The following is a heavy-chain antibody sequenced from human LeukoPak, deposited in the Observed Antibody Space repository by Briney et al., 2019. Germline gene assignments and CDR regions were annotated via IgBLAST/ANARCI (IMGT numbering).Heavy chain of an antibody. Sequence: GGSLRLSCAASGFTFSSYTMSWVRQAPGKGLEWVSSISSRSSYIYSADSVKGRFTISRDNAKNSLYLQMNNLRAEDTAVYFCARDALRYSGSFDDFDYWGQGTLVTVSS. CDR2: ISSRSSYI. J-gene: IGHJ4*02. D-gene: IGHD6-6*01. CDR1: GFTFSSYT. CDR3: ARDALRYSGSFDDFDY. V-gene: IGHV3-21*01.